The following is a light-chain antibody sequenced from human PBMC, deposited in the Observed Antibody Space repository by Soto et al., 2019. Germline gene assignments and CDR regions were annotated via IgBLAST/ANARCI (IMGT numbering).Light chain of an antibody. J-gene: IGKJ1*01. CDR1: ENVRTF. CDR3: QQHSYWPPWT. CDR2: GAS. Sequence: EVVLTQSPATLSLSPGERATLSCRASENVRTFVDWYQQKPGQAPRLLIYGASNRATGIPARFSGSGSGTDFTHTISNLEPEDFAVYYCQQHSYWPPWTFGQGTRVEIQ. V-gene: IGKV3-11*01.